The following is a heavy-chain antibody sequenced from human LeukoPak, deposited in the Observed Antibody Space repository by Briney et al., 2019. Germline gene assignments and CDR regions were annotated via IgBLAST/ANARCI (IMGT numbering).Heavy chain of an antibody. Sequence: GGSLRLSCTASGFTFSNHAMSWVRQAPGKGLEWGSALSGSGGNTYYADSVKGRFTISRDNSKNTLYLQMNSLRAEDTAKYYCAKVASLCTSTSCVRGGFDYWGQGTLVTVSS. J-gene: IGHJ4*02. V-gene: IGHV3-23*01. CDR3: AKVASLCTSTSCVRGGFDY. D-gene: IGHD2-2*01. CDR2: LSGSGGNT. CDR1: GFTFSNHA.